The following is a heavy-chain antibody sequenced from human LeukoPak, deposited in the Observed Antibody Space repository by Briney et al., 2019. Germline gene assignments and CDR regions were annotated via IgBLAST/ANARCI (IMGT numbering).Heavy chain of an antibody. D-gene: IGHD6-13*01. V-gene: IGHV3-53*01. CDR2: IYSGGST. J-gene: IGHJ4*02. Sequence: GGSLRLSCTASGFTVSRNYMSCVRQAPGKGLEWVSVIYSGGSTYYADSVKGRFTISRDNSKNTLYLQMNSLRAEDTAVYYCEREGGSSRYYFDYCGQGTLVAVSS. CDR1: GFTVSRNY. CDR3: EREGGSSRYYFDY.